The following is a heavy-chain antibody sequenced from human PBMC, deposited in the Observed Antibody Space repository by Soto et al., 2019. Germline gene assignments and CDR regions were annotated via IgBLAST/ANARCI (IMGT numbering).Heavy chain of an antibody. CDR2: ISGSGGST. CDR3: AKTVHRSGWSSY. CDR1: GFTFSSYA. Sequence: QSGGSLRLSCAASGFTFSSYAMSWVRQAPGKGLEWVSAISGSGGSTYYADSVKGRFTISRDNSKNTLYLQMNSLRAEDTAVYYCAKTVHRSGWSSYWGQGTLVTVSS. J-gene: IGHJ4*02. D-gene: IGHD6-19*01. V-gene: IGHV3-23*01.